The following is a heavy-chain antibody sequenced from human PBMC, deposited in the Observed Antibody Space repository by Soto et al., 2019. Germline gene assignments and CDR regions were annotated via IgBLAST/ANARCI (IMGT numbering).Heavy chain of an antibody. D-gene: IGHD3-10*01. J-gene: IGHJ4*02. CDR3: AKNERMVGFDY. CDR2: ISYDGSNK. CDR1: GFTFSSYG. V-gene: IGHV3-30*18. Sequence: QVQLVESGGGVVQPGRSLRLSCAASGFTFSSYGMHWVRQAPGKGLEWVAVISYDGSNKYYADSVKGRFTISRDNSKNTLYLQMNIMRAEDAAVYYCAKNERMVGFDYWGQGTLVTVSS.